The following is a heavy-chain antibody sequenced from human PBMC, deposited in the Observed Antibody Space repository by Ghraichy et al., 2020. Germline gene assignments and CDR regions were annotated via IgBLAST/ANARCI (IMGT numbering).Heavy chain of an antibody. Sequence: SETLSLTCAVSGGSISSGGYSWSWIRQPPGKGLEWIGYIYHSGSTYYNPSLKSRVTISVDRSKNQFSLKLSSVTAADTAVYYCARAGVRGVNYYYYYMDVWGKGTTVTVSS. D-gene: IGHD3-10*01. CDR2: IYHSGST. J-gene: IGHJ6*03. V-gene: IGHV4-30-2*01. CDR3: ARAGVRGVNYYYYYMDV. CDR1: GGSISSGGYS.